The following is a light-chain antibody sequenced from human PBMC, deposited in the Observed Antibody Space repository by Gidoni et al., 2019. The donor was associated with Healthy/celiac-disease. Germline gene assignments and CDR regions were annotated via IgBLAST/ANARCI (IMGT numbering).Light chain of an antibody. CDR2: WAS. CDR3: QQYYSTPCS. Sequence: DIVMTQSPDSLAVSLGERATINCKSSQSVLYSSNNRNYLAWYQQKPGQPPRLLIDWASTREAGVPDRCSGSGSGTDFTLTISSLQAEDVAVYYCQQYYSTPCSFXQXTKLEIK. V-gene: IGKV4-1*01. J-gene: IGKJ2*04. CDR1: QSVLYSSNNRNY.